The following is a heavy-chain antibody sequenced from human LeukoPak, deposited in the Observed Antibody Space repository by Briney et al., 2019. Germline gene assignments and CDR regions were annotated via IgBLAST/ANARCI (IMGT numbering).Heavy chain of an antibody. Sequence: PGGSLRLSCAASRFTFDGYAMPWVRQAPGKGLEWVSSISWNSGNTDYAASVKGRFTISRDNAKKSLHLQMNSLRAEDTALYYCAKSGTYSSSSGYIDSWGQGPLVTVSS. J-gene: IGHJ4*02. D-gene: IGHD6-6*01. V-gene: IGHV3-9*01. CDR3: AKSGTYSSSSGYIDS. CDR2: ISWNSGNT. CDR1: RFTFDGYA.